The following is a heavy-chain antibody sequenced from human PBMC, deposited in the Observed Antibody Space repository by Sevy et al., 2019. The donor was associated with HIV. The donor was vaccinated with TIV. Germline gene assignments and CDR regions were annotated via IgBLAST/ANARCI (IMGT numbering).Heavy chain of an antibody. CDR2: MSGSGGST. CDR3: AKGLYKQWLLNAEFDY. J-gene: IGHJ4*02. V-gene: IGHV3-23*01. CDR1: GFIFGSHA. Sequence: GGSLRLSCAASGFIFGSHAMSWVRQAPGKGLEWVSGMSGSGGSTFYADSVKGRFTISRDNSKNTLYLQMNSLRGEDTAMYYCAKGLYKQWLLNAEFDYWGQGTLVTVSS. D-gene: IGHD6-19*01.